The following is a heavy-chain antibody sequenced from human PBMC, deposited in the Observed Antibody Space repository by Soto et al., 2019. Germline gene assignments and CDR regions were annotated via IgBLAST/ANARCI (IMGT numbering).Heavy chain of an antibody. CDR2: ISSSGSTI. J-gene: IGHJ4*02. CDR1: GFTFSDYY. CDR3: ARVSDYDFWSGYYTFDY. V-gene: IGHV3-11*01. Sequence: GGPLRLSCAASGFTFSDYYMSWIRQAPGKGLEWVSYISSSGSTIYYADSVKGRFTISRDNAKNSLYLQMNSLRAEDTAVCYCARVSDYDFWSGYYTFDYWGQGTLVTVSS. D-gene: IGHD3-3*01.